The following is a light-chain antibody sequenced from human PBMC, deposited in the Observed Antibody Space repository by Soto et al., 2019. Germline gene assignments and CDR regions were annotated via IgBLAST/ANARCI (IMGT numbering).Light chain of an antibody. J-gene: IGLJ2*01. CDR2: GND. CDR3: AAWDDSVVV. Sequence: QSVLTQPPSASATPGQTVTSSCSGSSANIGRNPVNWYQQLPETAPKLLIYGNDQRPSGVPDRFSGSKSGTSASLAISGLQSDDEADYYCAAWDDSVVVFGGGTKLTVL. V-gene: IGLV1-44*01. CDR1: SANIGRNP.